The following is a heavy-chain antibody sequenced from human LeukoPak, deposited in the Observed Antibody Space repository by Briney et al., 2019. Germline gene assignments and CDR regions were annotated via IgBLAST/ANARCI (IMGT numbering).Heavy chain of an antibody. V-gene: IGHV3-20*04. CDR3: TRRRVTVVRGVDITSYYFDY. CDR1: GFTFDDYG. D-gene: IGHD3-10*01. CDR2: INWNGGST. Sequence: GGSLRLSCAASGFTFDDYGMSWVRQAPGKGLEWVSAINWNGGSTVYADSVKGRFTISRDNAKNSLYLQMNSLRVEDTALYYCTRRRVTVVRGVDITSYYFDYWGQGTLVTVSS. J-gene: IGHJ4*02.